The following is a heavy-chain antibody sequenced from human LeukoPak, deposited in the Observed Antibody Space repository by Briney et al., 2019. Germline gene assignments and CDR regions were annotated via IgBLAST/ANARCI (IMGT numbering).Heavy chain of an antibody. Sequence: SGGSLRLSCAASGFTFSSYSMNWVRQAPGKGLEGVSSISSSSSYIYYADSVKGRFTISRDNSKNTLYLQMNSLRAEDTAVYYCARDRGYSGYDFSDYWGQGTLVTVSS. CDR3: ARDRGYSGYDFSDY. CDR2: ISSSSSYI. V-gene: IGHV3-21*01. J-gene: IGHJ4*02. CDR1: GFTFSSYS. D-gene: IGHD5-12*01.